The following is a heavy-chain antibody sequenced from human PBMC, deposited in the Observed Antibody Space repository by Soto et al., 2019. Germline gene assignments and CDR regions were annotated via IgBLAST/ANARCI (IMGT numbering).Heavy chain of an antibody. D-gene: IGHD5-12*01. CDR3: AKEATIRMYYFDY. V-gene: IGHV3-23*01. CDR1: GFTFSSYA. CDR2: IIGSGGST. J-gene: IGHJ4*02. Sequence: EVQLLGSGGGLVQPGGSLRLSCAASGFTFSSYAMSWVRQAPGKGLEWVSTIIGSGGSTYYANSVRGRFIISRDNSKNTLSLQMNSLRAEDTAVYYCAKEATIRMYYFDYWAQGTLVTVSS.